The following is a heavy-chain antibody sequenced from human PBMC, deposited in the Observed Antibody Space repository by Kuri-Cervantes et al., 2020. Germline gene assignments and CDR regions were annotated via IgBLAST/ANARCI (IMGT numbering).Heavy chain of an antibody. CDR3: IRDQSYYDLWGVFDI. J-gene: IGHJ3*02. D-gene: IGHD3-22*01. V-gene: IGHV3-15*01. CDR2: IKSKTDGGTT. Sequence: GESLKISCAASGFTVSSNYMSWVRQAPGKGLEWVGRIKSKTDGGTTDYAAPVKGRFTISRDDSKNTLYLQMNSLKTEDTAVYYCIRDQSYYDLWGVFDIWGQGTMVTVSS. CDR1: GFTVSSNY.